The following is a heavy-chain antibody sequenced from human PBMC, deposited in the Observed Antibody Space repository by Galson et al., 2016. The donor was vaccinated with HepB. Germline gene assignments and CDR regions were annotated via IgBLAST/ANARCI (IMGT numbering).Heavy chain of an antibody. CDR1: GFTFGSYG. CDR3: AKDRGYSYGPFDY. D-gene: IGHD5-18*01. V-gene: IGHV3-30*18. Sequence: SLRLSCAASGFTFGSYGMHWVRQAPGKGLEWVALISYDGSNKYYADSVKGRFTVSRDNSKNTLYLQMSSPRAEDTAMYYCAKDRGYSYGPFDYWGQGTLVTVSS. CDR2: ISYDGSNK. J-gene: IGHJ4*02.